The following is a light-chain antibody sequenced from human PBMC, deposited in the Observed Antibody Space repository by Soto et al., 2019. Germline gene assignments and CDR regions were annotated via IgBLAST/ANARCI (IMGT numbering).Light chain of an antibody. V-gene: IGLV2-23*01. J-gene: IGLJ2*01. Sequence: QSLLTQPASVSGSPGQSITISCTRSSTDFENYNLVSWYQHCPDKAPKLIIYEGTKRPSEISDRFSGSESDTTASLIISGLQPEDEADYYCSSYAGSSARVVFGGGTQLTVL. CDR3: SSYAGSSARVV. CDR1: STDFENYNL. CDR2: EGT.